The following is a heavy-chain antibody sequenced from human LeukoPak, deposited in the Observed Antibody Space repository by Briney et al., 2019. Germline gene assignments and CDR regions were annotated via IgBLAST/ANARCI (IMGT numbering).Heavy chain of an antibody. D-gene: IGHD2-2*01. Sequence: AGGSLRLSCAASGFIFDDYAMHWVRLAPGKGLEWVSGISRDGANMAYVDSVKGRFTISRDNAKNSLHLQMNSLRVEDTAFYYCAKDVDTHLFSSRGFDNWGQGILVSVSS. CDR1: GFIFDDYA. CDR3: AKDVDTHLFSSRGFDN. J-gene: IGHJ4*02. V-gene: IGHV3-9*01. CDR2: ISRDGANM.